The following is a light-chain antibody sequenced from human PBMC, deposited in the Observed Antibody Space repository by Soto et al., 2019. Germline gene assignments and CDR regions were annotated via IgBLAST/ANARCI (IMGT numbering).Light chain of an antibody. J-gene: IGKJ1*01. CDR1: QDIRDD. CDR3: LQHTTFPWT. V-gene: IGKV1-17*01. Sequence: DIQMTQSPSSLSASIGDRVTITFRASQDIRDDLGWYQQKPGKAPKRLIFGASSLQSGVPSRFSGSGSGTAFSLTISSLQPEDFATYYCLQHTTFPWTFGQGTKVEVK. CDR2: GAS.